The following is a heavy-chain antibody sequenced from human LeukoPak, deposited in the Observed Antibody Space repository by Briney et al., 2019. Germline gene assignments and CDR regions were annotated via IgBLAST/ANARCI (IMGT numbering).Heavy chain of an antibody. D-gene: IGHD2-2*02. CDR3: AKTSDLLLYSKFDY. J-gene: IGHJ4*02. V-gene: IGHV3-30*02. Sequence: GGSLRLSCAASGFTFSTYGIHWVRQAPGKGLEWVAFIQYDGSYNFYAGAVQGRFSISRDNSKNALFLQMNSLRAEDTAVYYCAKTSDLLLYSKFDYWGQGTLVTVSS. CDR2: IQYDGSYN. CDR1: GFTFSTYG.